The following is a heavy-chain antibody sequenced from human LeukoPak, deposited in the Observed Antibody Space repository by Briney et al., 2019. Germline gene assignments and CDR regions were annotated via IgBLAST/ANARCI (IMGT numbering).Heavy chain of an antibody. CDR3: ARDRGIVGATTDY. D-gene: IGHD1-26*01. CDR2: IRYDGSNK. V-gene: IGHV3-30*02. J-gene: IGHJ4*02. CDR1: GFTFSSYG. Sequence: GGSLRLSCAASGFTFSSYGMHWVRQAPGKGLEWVAFIRYDGSNKYYADSVKGRFTISRDNSRNTLYLQMNSLRAEDTALYYCARDRGIVGATTDYWGQGTLVTVSS.